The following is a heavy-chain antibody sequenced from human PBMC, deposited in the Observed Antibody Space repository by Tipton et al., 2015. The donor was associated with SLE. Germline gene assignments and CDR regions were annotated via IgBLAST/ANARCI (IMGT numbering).Heavy chain of an antibody. D-gene: IGHD3-3*01. CDR1: GASISSHY. V-gene: IGHV4-59*11. Sequence: TLSLTCTVSGASISSHYWSWIRQPPGKGLEWIGYIYYSGSTNYNPSPKSRVTISVDTSKNQFSLKLSSVTAADTAVYYCARDITIFGVVGFWDIWGQGTMVTVSS. CDR3: ARDITIFGVVGFWDI. CDR2: IYYSGST. J-gene: IGHJ3*02.